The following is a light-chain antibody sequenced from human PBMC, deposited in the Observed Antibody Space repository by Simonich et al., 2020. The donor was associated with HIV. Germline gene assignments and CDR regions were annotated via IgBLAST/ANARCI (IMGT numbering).Light chain of an antibody. J-gene: IGKJ4*01. CDR1: QSVLYSSNKKNY. Sequence: DIVMTQSPDSLAVSLGERATINCKSSQSVLYSSNKKNYLARYQQKPGQPPKLRIYWASTRETGVPDRFSGSGSETDFTLTISSLKAEDVAVYYCQQYFRTPFTFGGGTKVEIK. CDR3: QQYFRTPFT. V-gene: IGKV4-1*01. CDR2: WAS.